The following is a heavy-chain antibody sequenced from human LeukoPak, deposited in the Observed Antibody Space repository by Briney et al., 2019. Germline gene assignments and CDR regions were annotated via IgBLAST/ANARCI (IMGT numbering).Heavy chain of an antibody. J-gene: IGHJ6*02. CDR3: ARDREYSSSWYGVDV. V-gene: IGHV1-18*01. Sequence: ASVKVSCKASGYTFTSYGISWVRQAPGQGLEWMGWISAYNGNTNYAQKLQGRVTMTTDTSTSTAYVELRSLRSDDTAVYYCARDREYSSSWYGVDVWGQGTTVTVSS. CDR1: GYTFTSYG. CDR2: ISAYNGNT. D-gene: IGHD6-13*01.